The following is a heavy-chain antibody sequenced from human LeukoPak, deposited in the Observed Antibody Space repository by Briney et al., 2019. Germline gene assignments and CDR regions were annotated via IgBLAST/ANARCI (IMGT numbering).Heavy chain of an antibody. J-gene: IGHJ4*02. Sequence: GESLKISCQSSGHNFIYYWIAWVRQMPGRGLEWMGIIYPGDSDTRYSPSSQGQVTISADKSLSTAFLQLKSLKASDTAMYCCARQDGNSEFYFDSWGQGTLVTVSS. CDR3: ARQDGNSEFYFDS. V-gene: IGHV5-51*01. D-gene: IGHD4-23*01. CDR1: GHNFIYYW. CDR2: IYPGDSDT.